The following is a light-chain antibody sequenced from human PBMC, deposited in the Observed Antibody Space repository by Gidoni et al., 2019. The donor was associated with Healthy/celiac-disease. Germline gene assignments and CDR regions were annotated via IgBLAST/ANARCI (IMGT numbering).Light chain of an antibody. V-gene: IGKV3-15*01. J-gene: IGKJ2*01. CDR1: QSVSSN. CDR3: QQYNNWLRT. Sequence: EIVMTQSPATLSVSPGAQATLSCRASQSVSSNLAWYQQKPGQAPRLLIYGASTRATGIQARFSGSGSGTEFTLTISSLQSADFAVYYCQQYNNWLRTFGQGTKLEIK. CDR2: GAS.